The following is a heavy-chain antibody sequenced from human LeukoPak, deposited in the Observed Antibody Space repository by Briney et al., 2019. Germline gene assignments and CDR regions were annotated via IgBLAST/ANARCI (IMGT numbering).Heavy chain of an antibody. V-gene: IGHV1-46*01. D-gene: IGHD5-18*01. Sequence: ASVKVSCKASGYTFTSYYMHWVRQAPGQGLEWMGIINPSGGSTSYAQKFQGRVTMTRDTSTSTVYMELSSLRSEDTAVYYCARNIQLWFDYYCYGMDVWGQGTTVTVSS. J-gene: IGHJ6*02. CDR3: ARNIQLWFDYYCYGMDV. CDR2: INPSGGST. CDR1: GYTFTSYY.